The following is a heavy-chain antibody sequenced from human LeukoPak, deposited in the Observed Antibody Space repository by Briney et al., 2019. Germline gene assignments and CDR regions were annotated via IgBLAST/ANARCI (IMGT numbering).Heavy chain of an antibody. J-gene: IGHJ4*02. CDR1: GFTFSSYS. V-gene: IGHV3-48*01. CDR3: ARALYSDSSGYYPGLDH. CDR2: ISSSSSTI. Sequence: QTGGSLRLSCAASGFTFSSYSMNWVRQAPGKGLEWVSYISSSSSTIYYADSVKGRFTISRDNAKNSLYLQMNSLRAEDTAVYYCARALYSDSSGYYPGLDHWGQGTLVTVSS. D-gene: IGHD3-22*01.